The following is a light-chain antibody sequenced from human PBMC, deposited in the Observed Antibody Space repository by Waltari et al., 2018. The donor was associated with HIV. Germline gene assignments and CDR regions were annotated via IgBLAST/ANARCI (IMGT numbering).Light chain of an antibody. J-gene: IGKJ1*01. Sequence: ASEGDRVAITCRASQSISRYLNWYQQKPGKAPNLLIYGASSLQSGVPSRFSGSGSGTDFTLTISSLQPEDFATYYCQQSYSSPRTFGQGTKVEIK. CDR2: GAS. CDR3: QQSYSSPRT. V-gene: IGKV1-39*01. CDR1: QSISRY.